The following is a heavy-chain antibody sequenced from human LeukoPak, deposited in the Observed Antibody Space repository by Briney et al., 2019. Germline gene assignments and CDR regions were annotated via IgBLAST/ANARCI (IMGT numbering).Heavy chain of an antibody. CDR1: GFTFSDHY. J-gene: IGHJ4*02. Sequence: GGSLRLSCAASGFTFSDHYMSWIRQAPGRGLEWLSYISTSGSTIHYADSVKGRFTISRDNAKNSLYLQMNSLRAEDTAVYYCARADTAMVSFDYWGQGTLVTVSS. CDR2: ISTSGSTI. CDR3: ARADTAMVSFDY. D-gene: IGHD5-18*01. V-gene: IGHV3-11*04.